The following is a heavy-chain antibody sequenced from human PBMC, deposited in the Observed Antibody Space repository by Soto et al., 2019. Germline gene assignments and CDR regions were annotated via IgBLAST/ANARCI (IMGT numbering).Heavy chain of an antibody. V-gene: IGHV3-15*01. J-gene: IGHJ4*02. CDR2: IKSKNDGGAT. CDR1: GFMFSSAW. Sequence: EVQVVESGGDLVEPGGSLRLSCVTSGFMFSSAWMSWVRQGPGKGLEWVARIKSKNDGGATDYAAPVNGRFSISIDDSKSTVYLQMNSLRVEDTALYYCVEGWNDFWGQGTLVTVSS. CDR3: VEGWNDF. D-gene: IGHD1-1*01.